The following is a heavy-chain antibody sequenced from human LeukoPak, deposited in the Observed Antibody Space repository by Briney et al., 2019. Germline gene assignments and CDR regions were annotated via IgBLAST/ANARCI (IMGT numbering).Heavy chain of an antibody. J-gene: IGHJ5*02. Sequence: SETLSLTCTVSGGSISSGSYYWSWIRQPAGKGLEWIGRICTSGSTNYNPSLKSRVTISVDTSKNQFSLKLSSVTAADTAVYYCARDTYSYGPGAWFDPWGQGTLVTVSS. D-gene: IGHD5-18*01. CDR3: ARDTYSYGPGAWFDP. CDR2: ICTSGST. V-gene: IGHV4-61*02. CDR1: GGSISSGSYY.